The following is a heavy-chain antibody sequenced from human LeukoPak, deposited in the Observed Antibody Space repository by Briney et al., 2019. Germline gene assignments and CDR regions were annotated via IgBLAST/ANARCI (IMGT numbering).Heavy chain of an antibody. V-gene: IGHV1-18*04. CDR1: GYTFNSHG. J-gene: IGHJ3*02. CDR3: ASAPRGAFDI. CDR2: ISAYNGDT. Sequence: ASVKVSCKASGYTFNSHGISWVRQAPGQGLEWIGWISAYNGDTNYAQKFQGRVTLTTDRTTSTAYLEVRSLRSDDTAVYYCASAPRGAFDIWGQGTMVTVSS.